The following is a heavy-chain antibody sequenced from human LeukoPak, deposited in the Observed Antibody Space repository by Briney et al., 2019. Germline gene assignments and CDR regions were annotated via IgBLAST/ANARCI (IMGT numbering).Heavy chain of an antibody. Sequence: GGYLRLSCAGSGFTFSSYNMNWVRQAPGKGLEWISYISSSGRTVYYAESVRGRFAISRDNARSSLYLQMAGLTAEDTAVYYCARTSDSALDVWGNGTTVTVSS. D-gene: IGHD2-15*01. CDR2: ISSSGRTV. V-gene: IGHV3-48*01. J-gene: IGHJ6*04. CDR1: GFTFSSYN. CDR3: ARTSDSALDV.